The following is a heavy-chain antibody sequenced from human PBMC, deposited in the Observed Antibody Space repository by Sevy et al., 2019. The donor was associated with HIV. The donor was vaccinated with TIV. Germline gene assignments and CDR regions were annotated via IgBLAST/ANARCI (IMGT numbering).Heavy chain of an antibody. CDR3: ARAGYYYGSGSYYYGYYYGMDV. J-gene: IGHJ6*02. V-gene: IGHV4-34*01. Sequence: SETLSLTCAVYGGSFSGYYWSWIRQPPGKGLEWIGEINHSGSTNYNPSLKSRVTISVDTSKNQFSLKLSSVTAADTAVYYCARAGYYYGSGSYYYGYYYGMDVWGQGTTVTVSS. D-gene: IGHD3-10*01. CDR1: GGSFSGYY. CDR2: INHSGST.